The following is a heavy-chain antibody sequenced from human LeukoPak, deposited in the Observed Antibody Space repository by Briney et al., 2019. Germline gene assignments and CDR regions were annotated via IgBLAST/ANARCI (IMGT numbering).Heavy chain of an antibody. CDR3: VRGSADTPIAPIFY. J-gene: IGHJ4*02. D-gene: IGHD5-18*01. V-gene: IGHV1-18*01. Sequence: ASVKVSCKASGYTFASYGITWVRQAPGQGLEWMGWISGHSGNTNYVQNLQGRVTMTTDTSTSTAYMELRSLRSDDTAVYYCVRGSADTPIAPIFYWGQGTLVTVSS. CDR2: ISGHSGNT. CDR1: GYTFASYG.